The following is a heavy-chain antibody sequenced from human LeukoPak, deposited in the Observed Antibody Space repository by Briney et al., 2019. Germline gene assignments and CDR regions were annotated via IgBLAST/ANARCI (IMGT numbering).Heavy chain of an antibody. CDR3: AKDPDALYYFDY. V-gene: IGHV3-23*01. Sequence: GGSLRLSCAASGFTFSSYAMSWVRQAPGKGLEWVSAIGGSGGSTYYADSVKGRFTISRDNSKNTLYLQMNSLRAEDTAVYYCAKDPDALYYFDYWGQGTLVTVSS. CDR2: IGGSGGST. D-gene: IGHD2-2*01. CDR1: GFTFSSYA. J-gene: IGHJ4*02.